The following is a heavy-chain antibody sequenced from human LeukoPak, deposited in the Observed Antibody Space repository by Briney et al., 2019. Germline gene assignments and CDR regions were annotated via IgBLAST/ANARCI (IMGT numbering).Heavy chain of an antibody. V-gene: IGHV3-23*01. J-gene: IGHJ4*02. CDR2: ISGSGGTT. Sequence: PGGTLRLSCAASGFTFNTYDMNWVRQAPGKGLEWVSSISGSGGTTYSADSVKGRFTISRDNTKNTLYLQMNSRRADDTAVYYCAKEAGYNRVGYFDYWGQGTLVTVSS. D-gene: IGHD5-24*01. CDR1: GFTFNTYD. CDR3: AKEAGYNRVGYFDY.